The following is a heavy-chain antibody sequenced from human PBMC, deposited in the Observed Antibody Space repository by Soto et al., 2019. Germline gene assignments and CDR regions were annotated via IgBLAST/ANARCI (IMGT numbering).Heavy chain of an antibody. J-gene: IGHJ6*02. CDR2: ISGSGGGT. CDR1: GFTFSDYA. D-gene: IGHD3-10*01. Sequence: EVQLLESGGGLVQPGGSLRLSCVASGFTFSDYAMSWVRQAPGKGLKWVSAISGSGGGTYYADSVKGRFTISRDRSGNTMYLQMNSLTVEDTAVYYCAKYGSGTYYNVGWDGLDVWGQGTTVTISS. CDR3: AKYGSGTYYNVGWDGLDV. V-gene: IGHV3-23*01.